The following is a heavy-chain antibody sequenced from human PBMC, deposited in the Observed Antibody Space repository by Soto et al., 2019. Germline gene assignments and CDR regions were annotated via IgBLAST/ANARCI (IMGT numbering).Heavy chain of an antibody. CDR2: IYYSGST. CDR3: ARRPYSSSYFLYGDVPAGYFDY. D-gene: IGHD6-6*01. J-gene: IGHJ4*02. Sequence: SETLSLTCTVSGGSISSSSYYWGWIRQPPGKGLEWIGSIYYSGSTYYNPSLKSRVTISVDTSKNQFSLKLSSVTAADTAVYYCARRPYSSSYFLYGDVPAGYFDYWGQGTLVTVSS. CDR1: GGSISSSSYY. V-gene: IGHV4-39*01.